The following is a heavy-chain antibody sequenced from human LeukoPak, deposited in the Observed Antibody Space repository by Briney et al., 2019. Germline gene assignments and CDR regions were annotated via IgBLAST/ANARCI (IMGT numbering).Heavy chain of an antibody. CDR3: ARDKIVGATFFDY. CDR2: ISWNSGKI. J-gene: IGHJ4*02. V-gene: IGHV3-9*01. CDR1: GFTFDDYG. Sequence: GGSLRLSCAASGFTFDDYGMHWVRQAPGKGLEWVSGISWNSGKIGYADSVKGRFTISRDNAERSLYLQMNSLRADDSAVYYCARDKIVGATFFDYWGQGILVTVSS. D-gene: IGHD1-26*01.